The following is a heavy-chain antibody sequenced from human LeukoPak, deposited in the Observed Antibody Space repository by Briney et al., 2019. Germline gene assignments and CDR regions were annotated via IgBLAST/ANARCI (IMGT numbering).Heavy chain of an antibody. J-gene: IGHJ3*02. CDR2: IIPIFGTA. CDR3: ARDTYYYDSSGPPPAFDI. V-gene: IGHV1-69*06. Sequence: ASVKVSCKASGGTFSSYVINWVRQAPGQGLEWMGGIIPIFGTANYAQKFQGRVTITADKSTSTAYMELSSLRSEDTAVYYCARDTYYYDSSGPPPAFDIWGQGTMVTVSS. CDR1: GGTFSSYV. D-gene: IGHD3-22*01.